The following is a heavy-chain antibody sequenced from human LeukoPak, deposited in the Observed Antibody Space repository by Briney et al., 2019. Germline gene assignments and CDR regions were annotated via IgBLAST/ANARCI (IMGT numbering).Heavy chain of an antibody. Sequence: GGSLRLSCAASGFTFSSYAMHWVRQAPGKGLEWVAVISYDGSNKYYADSVKGRFTISRDNSKNTLYLQMNSLRAEGTAVYYCARGPFYYYGSGSYEGYYFDYWGQGTLVTVSS. V-gene: IGHV3-30-3*01. J-gene: IGHJ4*02. CDR3: ARGPFYYYGSGSYEGYYFDY. CDR2: ISYDGSNK. CDR1: GFTFSSYA. D-gene: IGHD3-10*01.